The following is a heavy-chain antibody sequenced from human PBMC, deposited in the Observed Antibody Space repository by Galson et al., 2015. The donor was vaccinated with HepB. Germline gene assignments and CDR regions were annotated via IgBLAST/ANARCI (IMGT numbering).Heavy chain of an antibody. Sequence: SLRLSCAASGFTFSGSAMHWVRQASGKGLEWVGRIRSKANSYATAYAASVKGRFTISRDDSKNTAYLQMNSLKTEDTAVYYCTTQYYGDYGGYNWFDPWGQGTLVTVSS. CDR2: IRSKANSYAT. V-gene: IGHV3-73*01. D-gene: IGHD4-17*01. J-gene: IGHJ5*02. CDR1: GFTFSGSA. CDR3: TTQYYGDYGGYNWFDP.